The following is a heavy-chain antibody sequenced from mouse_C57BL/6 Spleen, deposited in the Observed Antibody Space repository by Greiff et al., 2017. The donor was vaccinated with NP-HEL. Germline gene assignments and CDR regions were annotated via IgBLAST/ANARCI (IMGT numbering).Heavy chain of an antibody. CDR2: ISGGGGNT. CDR1: GFTFSSYT. Sequence: EVKLMESGGGLVKPGGSLKLSCAASGFTFSSYTMSWVRQTPEKRLEWVATISGGGGNTYYPDSVKGRFTISRDNAKNTLYLQMSSLRSEDTALYYCARHGDGYYGGAMDYWGQGTSVTVSS. D-gene: IGHD2-3*01. J-gene: IGHJ4*01. CDR3: ARHGDGYYGGAMDY. V-gene: IGHV5-9*01.